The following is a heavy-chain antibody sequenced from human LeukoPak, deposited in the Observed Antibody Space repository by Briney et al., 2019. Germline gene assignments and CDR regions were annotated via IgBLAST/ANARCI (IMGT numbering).Heavy chain of an antibody. Sequence: ASVRVPCKVSGYTLTELSMHWVRQAPGRGLEWMGGFDPEDGETIYAQKFQGRVTMTEDTSTDTAYMELSSLRSADTAVYYCATGQGYSSGWVFDYWGQGTLVTVSS. V-gene: IGHV1-24*01. CDR3: ATGQGYSSGWVFDY. D-gene: IGHD6-19*01. CDR2: FDPEDGET. CDR1: GYTLTELS. J-gene: IGHJ4*02.